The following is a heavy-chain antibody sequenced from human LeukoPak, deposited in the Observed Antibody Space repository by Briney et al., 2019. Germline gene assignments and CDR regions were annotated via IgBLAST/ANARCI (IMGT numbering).Heavy chain of an antibody. CDR3: ARLHVDIVATTPDY. CDR1: GFTFSDYY. Sequence: GGSLRLSCAASGFTFSDYYMSWIRQAPGKGLEWVSYISSSGSTIYYADSVKGRFTISRDNAKNSLYLQMNSLRAEDTAVYYCARLHVDIVATTPDYWGQGTPVTVSS. V-gene: IGHV3-11*01. J-gene: IGHJ4*02. D-gene: IGHD5-12*01. CDR2: ISSSGSTI.